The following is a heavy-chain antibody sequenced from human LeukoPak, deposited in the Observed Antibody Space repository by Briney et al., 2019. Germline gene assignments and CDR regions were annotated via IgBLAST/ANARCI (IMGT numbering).Heavy chain of an antibody. CDR1: GGSITTFF. V-gene: IGHV4-4*07. D-gene: IGHD6-6*01. J-gene: IGHJ4*02. CDR2: VSSSGTT. Sequence: SETLSLTCTVSGGSITTFFWSWIRQPAGKGLEWIGRVSSSGTTNCNPSLRSRVTMSLDTSKNHFSLNLTSVTVADTAVYYCAREGTARPLDYWGQGTLVTVSS. CDR3: AREGTARPLDY.